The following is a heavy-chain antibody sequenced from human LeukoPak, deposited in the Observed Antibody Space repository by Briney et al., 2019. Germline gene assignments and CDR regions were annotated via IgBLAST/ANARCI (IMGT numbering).Heavy chain of an antibody. V-gene: IGHV1-46*01. CDR1: GYTFTSHY. J-gene: IGHJ4*02. CDR2: IKASSGNT. D-gene: IGHD3-22*01. Sequence: ASVKVSCKASGYTFTSHYMHWVRQAPGQGLEWMGRIKASSGNTSYAQKFQGRVTMTRDTSTSTVYMELSSLRSEDTAVYYCARDRYYDSRAGHFDYWGQGTLVTVSS. CDR3: ARDRYYDSRAGHFDY.